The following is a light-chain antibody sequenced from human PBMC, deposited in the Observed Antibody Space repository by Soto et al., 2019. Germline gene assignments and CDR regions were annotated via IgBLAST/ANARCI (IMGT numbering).Light chain of an antibody. V-gene: IGKV3-20*01. J-gene: IGKJ4*01. CDR1: QSVSSSF. Sequence: EIVLTQSPGTLSSSPGERATLSCRASQSVSSSFLAWYQQKPGQAPRLLIYGASSRATGIPDRFSGSGSGTGFTLTISRMEPEDVAVYYCQQYGSSPLTFGGGTKVEIK. CDR2: GAS. CDR3: QQYGSSPLT.